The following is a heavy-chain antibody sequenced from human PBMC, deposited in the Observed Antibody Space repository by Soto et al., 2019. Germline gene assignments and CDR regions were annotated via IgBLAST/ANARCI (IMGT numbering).Heavy chain of an antibody. Sequence: SETLSLTCTVSGGSISSYYWSWIRQPPGKGLEWIEYIYYSGSTNYNPSLKSRVTISVDTSKNQFSLKLSSVTAADTAVYYCARGPGSGWYNYFDYWGQGTLVTVSS. D-gene: IGHD6-19*01. CDR3: ARGPGSGWYNYFDY. J-gene: IGHJ4*02. CDR1: GGSISSYY. V-gene: IGHV4-59*01. CDR2: IYYSGST.